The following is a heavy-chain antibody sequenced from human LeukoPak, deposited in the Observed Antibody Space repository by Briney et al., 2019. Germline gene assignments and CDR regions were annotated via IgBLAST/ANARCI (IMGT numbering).Heavy chain of an antibody. CDR3: ARDSTANYYDSSGPRMDVDY. V-gene: IGHV3-20*04. D-gene: IGHD3-22*01. J-gene: IGHJ4*02. Sequence: GGSLRLSCAASGFTFDDYGMSWVRQAPGKGLESVSGINWNGGSTGYADSVKGRFTISRDNAKNSLYLQMNSLRAEDTALYYCARDSTANYYDSSGPRMDVDYWGQGTLVTVSS. CDR2: INWNGGST. CDR1: GFTFDDYG.